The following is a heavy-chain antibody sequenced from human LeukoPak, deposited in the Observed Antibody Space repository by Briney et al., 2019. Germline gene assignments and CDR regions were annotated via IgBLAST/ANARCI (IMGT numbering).Heavy chain of an antibody. J-gene: IGHJ3*02. Sequence: PGGSLRLSCAASGFTFSSYWMTWVRQAPGKGLEWVANINQGGSEKYYVDSVKGRFTISRDNAKNSLYLQMNSLRAEDTAVYYCARDIGIDAFDIWGQGTMVTVSS. D-gene: IGHD1-26*01. CDR2: INQGGSEK. CDR1: GFTFSSYW. V-gene: IGHV3-7*01. CDR3: ARDIGIDAFDI.